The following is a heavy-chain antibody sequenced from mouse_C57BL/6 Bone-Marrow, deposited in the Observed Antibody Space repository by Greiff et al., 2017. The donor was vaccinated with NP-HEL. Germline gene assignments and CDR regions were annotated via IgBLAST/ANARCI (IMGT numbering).Heavy chain of an antibody. J-gene: IGHJ2*01. D-gene: IGHD3-3*01. Sequence: QVQLQQSGAELVRPGTSVKVSCKASGYAFTNYLIEWVKQRPVQGLEWIGVINPGSGGTTYNAKFKGKATLTADKSSSTAYMQLSSLTSEDSAVYFCARGGLHHFDYWGQGTTLTVSS. CDR3: ARGGLHHFDY. CDR1: GYAFTNYL. V-gene: IGHV1-54*01. CDR2: INPGSGGT.